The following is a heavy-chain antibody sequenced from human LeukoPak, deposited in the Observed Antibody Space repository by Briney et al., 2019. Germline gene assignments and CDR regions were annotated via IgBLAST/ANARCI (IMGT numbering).Heavy chain of an antibody. CDR1: GYTFTRYG. J-gene: IGHJ5*02. Sequence: ASVKVSCKASGYTFTRYGISWVRQAPGQGLEWMGWISAYNGNTNYAQKLQGRVTMTTDTSTSTAYMELRSLRSDDTAVYYCARSGDVAAAATCGFDPWGQGTLVTASS. V-gene: IGHV1-18*01. CDR3: ARSGDVAAAATCGFDP. CDR2: ISAYNGNT. D-gene: IGHD6-13*01.